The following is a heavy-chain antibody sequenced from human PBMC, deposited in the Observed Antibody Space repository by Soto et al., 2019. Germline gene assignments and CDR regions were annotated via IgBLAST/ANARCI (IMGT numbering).Heavy chain of an antibody. J-gene: IGHJ6*03. CDR2: ISGSGGST. D-gene: IGHD1-1*01. CDR1: GVTFSIYA. CDR3: AKDGNGRTSYYYYHMDV. Sequence: GGSLRLSCAASGVTFSIYAMRWFRQAPGKGLEWVSAISGSGGSTYYADSVKGRFTISRDNSKNTLYLQMNSLRAEDTAVYYCAKDGNGRTSYYYYHMDVWGKGTTVTVSS. V-gene: IGHV3-23*01.